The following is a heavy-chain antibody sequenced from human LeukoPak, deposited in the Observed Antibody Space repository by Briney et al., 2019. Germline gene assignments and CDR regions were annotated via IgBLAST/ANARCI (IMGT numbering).Heavy chain of an antibody. CDR2: INSDGSST. CDR1: GFTFSSYW. V-gene: IGHV3-74*01. D-gene: IGHD2-15*01. Sequence: GGSLRLSCAASGFTFSSYWMHWVRQAPGKGLVWVPRINSDGSSTSYADSVKGRFTISRDNAKNTLYLQMNSPRAEDTAVYYCARPTSYCSGGSCYHYDAFDIWGQGTMVTVSS. CDR3: ARPTSYCSGGSCYHYDAFDI. J-gene: IGHJ3*02.